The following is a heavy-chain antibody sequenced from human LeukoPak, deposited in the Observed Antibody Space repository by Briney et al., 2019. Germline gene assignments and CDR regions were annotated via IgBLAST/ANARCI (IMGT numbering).Heavy chain of an antibody. Sequence: GASLKVSCKASGYTFTGYYMHWVRQAPGQGLEWMAWINPDSGGTNYAQKFQGRVTMTRDTSISTAYMELSRLRSDDTAVYYCAREAEYCSGGSCYYRSFDYWGQGTLVTVSS. CDR1: GYTFTGYY. V-gene: IGHV1-2*02. D-gene: IGHD2-15*01. CDR2: INPDSGGT. CDR3: AREAEYCSGGSCYYRSFDY. J-gene: IGHJ4*02.